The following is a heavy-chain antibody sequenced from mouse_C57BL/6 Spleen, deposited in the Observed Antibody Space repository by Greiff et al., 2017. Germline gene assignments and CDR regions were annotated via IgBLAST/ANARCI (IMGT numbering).Heavy chain of an antibody. CDR2: INPSSGYT. J-gene: IGHJ3*01. D-gene: IGHD1-1*01. CDR3: ARDYGSSYWFAY. CDR1: GYTFTSYT. Sequence: VQLQQSGAELARPGASVKLSCKASGYTFTSYTMHWVKQRPGQGLEWIGYINPSSGYTKYNQKFKDKATLTADKSSSTAYMQLSSLTSEDSAVYCCARDYGSSYWFAYWGQGTLVTVSA. V-gene: IGHV1-4*01.